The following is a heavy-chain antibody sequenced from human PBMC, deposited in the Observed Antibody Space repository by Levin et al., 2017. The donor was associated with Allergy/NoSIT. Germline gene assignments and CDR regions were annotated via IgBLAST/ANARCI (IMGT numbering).Heavy chain of an antibody. J-gene: IGHJ3*02. CDR3: ARPSRADNNAFDI. CDR2: IYPGDSDI. CDR1: GYSFTTYW. Sequence: AASVKVSCKASGYSFTTYWIGWVRQVPGKGLEWMGIIYPGDSDIRYSPSFQGQVTISVDKSISIAYLQWSTLKASDTAMYYCARPSRADNNAFDIWGQGTMVIVSS. D-gene: IGHD1-1*01. V-gene: IGHV5-51*01.